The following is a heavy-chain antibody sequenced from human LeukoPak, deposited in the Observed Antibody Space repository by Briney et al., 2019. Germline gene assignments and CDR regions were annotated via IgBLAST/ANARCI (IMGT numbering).Heavy chain of an antibody. J-gene: IGHJ4*02. CDR2: IKQDGSEK. V-gene: IGHV3-7*04. CDR1: GFTFSNDW. D-gene: IGHD3-16*02. Sequence: PGGSLRLSCAASGFTFSNDWMSWVRQAPGKGLEWVANIKQDGSEKDYVDSVKGRFTISRDNAKNSLYLQMNSLRAEDTGVYYCARGDTQSKYRQFDSWGQGSLVIVSS. CDR3: ARGDTQSKYRQFDS.